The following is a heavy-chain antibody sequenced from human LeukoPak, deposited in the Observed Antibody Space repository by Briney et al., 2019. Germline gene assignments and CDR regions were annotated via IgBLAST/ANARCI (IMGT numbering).Heavy chain of an antibody. J-gene: IGHJ3*02. D-gene: IGHD6-13*01. CDR1: GGSISSGGYY. CDR3: ARMYSSRTSETPSNAFDI. CDR2: IYYSGST. V-gene: IGHV4-31*03. Sequence: TLSLTCTVSGGSISSGGYYWSWIRQHPGKGLEWIGYIYYSGSTYYNPSLKSRVTISVDTSKNQFSLKLSSVTAADTAVYYCARMYSSRTSETPSNAFDIWGQGTMVTVSS.